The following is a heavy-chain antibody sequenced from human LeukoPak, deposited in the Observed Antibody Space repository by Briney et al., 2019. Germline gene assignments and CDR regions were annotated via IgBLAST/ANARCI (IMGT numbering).Heavy chain of an antibody. CDR1: GGTFSSYA. V-gene: IGHV1-69*13. J-gene: IGHJ6*03. CDR3: ARDKSSSAGYYYYYYYMDV. Sequence: SVKVSCKASGGTFSSYAISWVRQAPGQGLEWMGGIIPIFGTANYAQKFQGRVTITADESTSTAYMELSSLRSEDTAVYYCARDKSSSAGYYYYYYYMDVWGKGTTVTISS. CDR2: IIPIFGTA. D-gene: IGHD6-25*01.